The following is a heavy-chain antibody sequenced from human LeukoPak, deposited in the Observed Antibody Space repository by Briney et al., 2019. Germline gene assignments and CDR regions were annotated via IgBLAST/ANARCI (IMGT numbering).Heavy chain of an antibody. V-gene: IGHV3-66*01. J-gene: IGHJ4*02. Sequence: GGSLRLSCTTSGFTFSSYALSWVRQAPGKGLEWVSVVYSGGNTYYADSVKGRFTISRDNSKNTLYLQMNSLRAEDTAVYYCARDKRDAYNYWGFHYFDSWGQGTLVTVSS. D-gene: IGHD5-24*01. CDR2: VYSGGNT. CDR1: GFTFSSYA. CDR3: ARDKRDAYNYWGFHYFDS.